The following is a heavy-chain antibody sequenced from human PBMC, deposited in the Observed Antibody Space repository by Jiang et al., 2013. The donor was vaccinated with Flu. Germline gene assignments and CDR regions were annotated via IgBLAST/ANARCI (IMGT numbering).Heavy chain of an antibody. J-gene: IGHJ1*01. V-gene: IGHV3-53*01. CDR2: IYSGDST. CDR3: ARDAGSYSFQH. D-gene: IGHD1-26*01. CDR1: GFTVSSNY. Sequence: QLVESGGGLVQPGGSLRISCEAYGFTVSSNYMSWVRQGPGKGLEWVSAIYSGDSTNYADSVKGRFTISRDNSKNTLYLQMNSLRAEDTAVYYCARDAGSYSFQHWGQGTLVT.